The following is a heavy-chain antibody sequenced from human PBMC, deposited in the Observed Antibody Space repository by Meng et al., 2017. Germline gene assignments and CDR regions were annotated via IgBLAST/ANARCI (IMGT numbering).Heavy chain of an antibody. J-gene: IGHJ5*02. V-gene: IGHV1-3*01. CDR3: ARGTGSSWFDP. CDR2: IKSANGDA. D-gene: IGHD6-13*01. Sequence: VPLVEGGAEVEKPGALVKVYCKASGYTFTSYTIHWVRQAPGQSLAWMGWIKSANGDAKYSQKFQGRLTLTRDTSASTAYLELSSLTFEDTAVYYCARGTGSSWFDPWGQGTLVTVSS. CDR1: GYTFTSYT.